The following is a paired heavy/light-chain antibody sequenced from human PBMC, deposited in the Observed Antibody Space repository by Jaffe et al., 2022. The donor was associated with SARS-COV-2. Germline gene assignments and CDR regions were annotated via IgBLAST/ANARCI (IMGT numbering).Heavy chain of an antibody. D-gene: IGHD3-22*01. Sequence: QPQLEESGPELLKPSETLSLTCTVSGSYITDGTYHWGWIRQPPGKGLEWIGTIHYRGSPYYNPSLTTRVTISVDTSKSQLSLKVISVTAADTATYYCARTIIPAGAYWDYWGHGALVTVST. J-gene: IGHJ4*01. CDR3: ARTIIPAGAYWDY. CDR2: IHYRGSP. V-gene: IGHV4-39*01. CDR1: GSYITDGTYH.
Light chain of an antibody. CDR2: DAS. Sequence: ETIMTQSPVNLSVSPGERVTLSCRASQSVSTNLAWYQQKPGQAPSLLIYDASSRATGLPARFSGSGSRTEFTLTISSLRSEDSAVYYCQQYSNWPLSFGGGTKVEIK. CDR3: QQYSNWPLS. J-gene: IGKJ4*01. CDR1: QSVSTN. V-gene: IGKV3-15*01.